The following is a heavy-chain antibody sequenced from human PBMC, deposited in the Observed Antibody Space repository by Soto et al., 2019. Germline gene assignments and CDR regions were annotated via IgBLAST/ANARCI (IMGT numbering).Heavy chain of an antibody. CDR2: IRAKAYSYAT. CDR3: TRHSVDY. CDR1: GFTFSDAA. J-gene: IGHJ4*02. V-gene: IGHV3-73*01. Sequence: EVQLVESGGGLVQPGGSLKLSCAASGFTFSDAALHWVRQASGKGLEWVGRIRAKAYSYATAYAASVKGRFTISRDDSKTTAYLQMNSLKTEDTAVYYCTRHSVDYWGQGTLVTVSS.